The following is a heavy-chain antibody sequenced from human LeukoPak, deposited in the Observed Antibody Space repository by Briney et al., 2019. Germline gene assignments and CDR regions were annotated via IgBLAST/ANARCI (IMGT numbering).Heavy chain of an antibody. CDR3: AGEKLGYWYFDL. J-gene: IGHJ2*01. D-gene: IGHD1-26*01. Sequence: ASVKVSCKASGYTFTSYDINWVRQATGQGLEWMGWMNPNSGNTGCAQKFQGRVTMTRNTSISTAYMELSSLRSEDTAVYYCAGEKLGYWYFDLWGRGTLVTVSS. CDR2: MNPNSGNT. V-gene: IGHV1-8*01. CDR1: GYTFTSYD.